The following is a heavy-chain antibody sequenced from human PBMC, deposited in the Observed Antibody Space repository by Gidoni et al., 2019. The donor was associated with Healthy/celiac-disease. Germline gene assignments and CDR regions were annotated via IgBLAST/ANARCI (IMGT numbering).Heavy chain of an antibody. CDR2: ISGSGGST. J-gene: IGHJ3*02. CDR3: AKLIKTGTTSGAFDI. V-gene: IGHV3-23*01. Sequence: EWVSAISGSGGSTYYADSVKGRFTISRDNSKNTLYLQMNSLRAEDTAVYYCAKLIKTGTTSGAFDIWGKGTMVTVSS. D-gene: IGHD1-1*01.